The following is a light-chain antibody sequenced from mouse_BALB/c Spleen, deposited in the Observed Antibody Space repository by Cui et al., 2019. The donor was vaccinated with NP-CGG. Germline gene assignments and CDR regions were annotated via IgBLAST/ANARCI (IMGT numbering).Light chain of an antibody. CDR2: HGT. V-gene: IGKV14-100*01. J-gene: IGKJ5*01. CDR3: VQYVQFPPLT. CDR1: QGISSN. Sequence: DILMTQSPSSMSVSLGDTVSITCHASQGISSNRGWLQQKPGKSFKGLIYHGTNLEDGVPSRFSGSGSGADSSLTISSLESEDFADYYYVQYVQFPPLTFGAGTKLELK.